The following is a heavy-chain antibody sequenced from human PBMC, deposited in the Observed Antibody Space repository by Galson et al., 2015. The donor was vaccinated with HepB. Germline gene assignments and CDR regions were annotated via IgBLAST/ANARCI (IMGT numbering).Heavy chain of an antibody. D-gene: IGHD6-13*01. V-gene: IGHV4-39*01. CDR3: ARQSRYSGSWFDY. J-gene: IGHJ4*02. Sequence: LTCTVSGGSISSSSYYWGWIRQPPGKGLEWIGSIYYSGSTYYNPSLKSRVTISVDTSKNQFSLKLSSVTAADTAVYYCARQSRYSGSWFDYWGQGTLVTVSS. CDR2: IYYSGST. CDR1: GGSISSSSYY.